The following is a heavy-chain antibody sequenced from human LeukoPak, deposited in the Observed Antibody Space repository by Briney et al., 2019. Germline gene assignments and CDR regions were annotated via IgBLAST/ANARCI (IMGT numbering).Heavy chain of an antibody. CDR2: IYHSEST. J-gene: IGHJ4*02. CDR3: ARDALTDYGEVDY. V-gene: IGHV4-38-2*02. CDR1: GYSISSGYY. Sequence: PSETLSLTCTVSGYSISSGYYWGWIRQPPGKGLEWIGSIYHSESTYYNPSLKSRVTISVDTSKNQFSLKLSSVTAADTAVYYCARDALTDYGEVDYWGQGTLVTVSS. D-gene: IGHD4-17*01.